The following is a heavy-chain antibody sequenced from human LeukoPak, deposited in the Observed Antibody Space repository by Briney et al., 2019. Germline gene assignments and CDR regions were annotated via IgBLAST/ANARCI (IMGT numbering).Heavy chain of an antibody. J-gene: IGHJ4*02. D-gene: IGHD3-22*01. V-gene: IGHV3-30*02. CDR3: ARDRSSGHTLLPYYFGY. Sequence: GGSLRLSCAASGFTFSDYGMVWVRVRQAPGKGLEWMAFIRFDGSITYYADSVRDRFTISRDNSKNTLYLHMNSLRDEDTAVYYCARDRSSGHTLLPYYFGYWGQGTLVTVSS. CDR1: GFTFSDYG. CDR2: IRFDGSIT.